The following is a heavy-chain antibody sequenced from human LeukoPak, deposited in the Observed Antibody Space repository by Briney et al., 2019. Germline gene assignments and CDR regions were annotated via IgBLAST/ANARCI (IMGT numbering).Heavy chain of an antibody. V-gene: IGHV3-74*01. CDR1: GFIFSDYW. Sequence: GSLRLSCAPSGFIFSDYWFHWVRQTPGQGLVWVAAINRDGTGTSHADSVRGRFTVSRDNAKNTLYLQMNSLRAEDTAVYYCAKDVSYRDGYNYTPSPVDYWGQGTLVAVSS. CDR3: AKDVSYRDGYNYTPSPVDY. CDR2: INRDGTGT. D-gene: IGHD5-24*01. J-gene: IGHJ4*02.